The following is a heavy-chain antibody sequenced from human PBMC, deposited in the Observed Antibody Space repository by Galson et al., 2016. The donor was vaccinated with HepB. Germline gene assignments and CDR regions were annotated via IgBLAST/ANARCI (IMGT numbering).Heavy chain of an antibody. J-gene: IGHJ3*02. CDR1: GYRFTSYW. CDR3: ARRGNAFDI. CDR2: IYPDDSDA. Sequence: QSGAEVKKPGESLKISCKGSGYRFTSYWIAWVRQMPGKGLEWMGTIYPDDSDARYRPSLQGQVTLSADKSINTAYLQWSSLKASDTASYYCARRGNAFDIWGQGTMVTVSS. V-gene: IGHV5-51*01. D-gene: IGHD1-1*01.